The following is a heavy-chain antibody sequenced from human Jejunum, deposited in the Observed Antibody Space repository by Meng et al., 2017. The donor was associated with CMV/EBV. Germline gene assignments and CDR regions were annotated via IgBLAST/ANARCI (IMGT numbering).Heavy chain of an antibody. V-gene: IGHV3-33*01. J-gene: IGHJ4*02. CDR2: LWYDGSRK. D-gene: IGHD3-22*01. CDR3: ARDNDGSSHYSQFDY. Sequence: SGFPLSSYGIHWVRQFPGKGLEWVAVLWYDGSRKYFADSVRSRFSISRDDSKNTVYLQMNSLRAEDTAVYYCARDNDGSSHYSQFDYWGQGTLVTVSS. CDR1: GFPLSSYG.